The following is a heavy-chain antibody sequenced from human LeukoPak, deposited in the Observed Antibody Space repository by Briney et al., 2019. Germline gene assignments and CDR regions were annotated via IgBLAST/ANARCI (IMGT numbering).Heavy chain of an antibody. CDR1: GFTFSSYA. CDR2: ISGSGGST. Sequence: PGGSLRLSCAASGFTFSSYAMSWVRQAPGKGLEWVSAISGSGGSTYYADSVKGRFTISRDNSKNTLYLQMNSLRAEDTAVYYCAGQTYHYYGMDVWGQGTTVTVSS. CDR3: AGQTYHYYGMDV. J-gene: IGHJ6*02. V-gene: IGHV3-23*01.